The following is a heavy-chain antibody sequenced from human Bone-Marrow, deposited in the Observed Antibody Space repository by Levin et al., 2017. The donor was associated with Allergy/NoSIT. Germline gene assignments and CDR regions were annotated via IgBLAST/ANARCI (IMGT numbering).Heavy chain of an antibody. J-gene: IGHJ5*02. CDR2: ITPMLGIT. Sequence: SVKVSCMASGGTFNTLTITWVRQAPGQGLEWMGKITPMLGITNSAQKFQGRLRITADKSTSTASMELSNLRSEDTAVYYCARGGDWFAPWGQGTLVTVSS. D-gene: IGHD3-16*01. CDR3: ARGGDWFAP. CDR1: GGTFNTLT. V-gene: IGHV1-69*02.